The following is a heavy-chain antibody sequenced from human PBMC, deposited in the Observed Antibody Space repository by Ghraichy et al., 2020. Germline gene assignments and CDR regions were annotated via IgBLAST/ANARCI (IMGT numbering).Heavy chain of an antibody. Sequence: ASVKVSCKVSGYTLTELSMHWVRQAPGKGLEWMGGFDPEDGETIYAQKFQGRVTMTEVTSTDTAYMELSSLRSEDTAVYYCATGRAFDIWGQGTMVTVSS. CDR3: ATGRAFDI. CDR2: FDPEDGET. V-gene: IGHV1-24*01. J-gene: IGHJ3*02. CDR1: GYTLTELS.